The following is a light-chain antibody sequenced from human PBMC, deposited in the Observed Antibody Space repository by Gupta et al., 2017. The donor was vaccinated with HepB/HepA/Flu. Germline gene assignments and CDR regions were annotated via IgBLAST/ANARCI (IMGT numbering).Light chain of an antibody. CDR1: QSISSY. CDR2: AAS. Sequence: DIQMTQSPSSLSAPVGDRVTITCRASQSISSYLNWYQQKPGKAPKLLIYAASSLQSGVPSRFSGSGSGTDFTLTISRLQPEDFATYYCQQSDSTPLTFGHGTKVDIK. J-gene: IGKJ3*01. CDR3: QQSDSTPLT. V-gene: IGKV1-39*01.